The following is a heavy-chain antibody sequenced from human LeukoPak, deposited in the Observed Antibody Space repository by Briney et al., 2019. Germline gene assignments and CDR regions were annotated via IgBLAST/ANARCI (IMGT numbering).Heavy chain of an antibody. CDR2: IRHDGHT. J-gene: IGHJ3*01. V-gene: IGHV4-39*07. D-gene: IGHD5-12*01. Sequence: SETLSLTCTVSGGSISSSSYYWGWIRQPPGKGLEWIASIRHDGHTYYNPSLRSQVTISVDMSRNQFSLKLNSLTAADTAAYYCARQVATKGEWAFDVWGQGTMVTVSS. CDR3: ARQVATKGEWAFDV. CDR1: GGSISSSSYY.